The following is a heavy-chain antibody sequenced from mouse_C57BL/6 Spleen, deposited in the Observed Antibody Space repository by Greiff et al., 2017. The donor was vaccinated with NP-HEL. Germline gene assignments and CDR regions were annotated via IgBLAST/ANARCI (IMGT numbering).Heavy chain of an antibody. Sequence: EVQLQESGPGLVKPSQSLSLTCSVTGYSITSGYYWNWIRQFPGNKLEWMGYISYDGSNNYNPSLKNRISITRDTSKNQFFLKLNSVTTEDTATYYCARRGVVATPYWYCDVWGTGTTVTVSS. CDR2: ISYDGSN. V-gene: IGHV3-6*01. CDR1: GYSITSGYY. J-gene: IGHJ1*03. CDR3: ARRGVVATPYWYCDV. D-gene: IGHD1-1*01.